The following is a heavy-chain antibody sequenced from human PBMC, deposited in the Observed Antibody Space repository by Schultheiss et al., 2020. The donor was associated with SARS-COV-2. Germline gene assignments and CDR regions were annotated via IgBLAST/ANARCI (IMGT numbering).Heavy chain of an antibody. CDR3: ARERGHTAMVKSATWFDP. CDR2: ISSSGSTI. J-gene: IGHJ5*02. V-gene: IGHV3-48*03. CDR1: GFTFSSYA. Sequence: GGSLRLSCAASGFTFSSYAMSWVRQAPGKGLEWVSYISSSGSTIYYADSVKGRFTISRDNAKNSLYLQMNSLRAEDTAVYYCARERGHTAMVKSATWFDPWGQGTLVTVSS. D-gene: IGHD5-18*01.